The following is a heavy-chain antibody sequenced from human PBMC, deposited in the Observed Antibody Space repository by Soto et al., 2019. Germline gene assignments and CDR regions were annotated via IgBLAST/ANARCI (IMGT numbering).Heavy chain of an antibody. D-gene: IGHD1-7*01. V-gene: IGHV6-1*01. CDR2: TYYRSRWYN. J-gene: IGHJ6*03. CDR1: GDSVSSNSAA. Sequence: SQTLSLTCAISGDSVSSNSAAWNWIRQSPSRGLEWLGRTYYRSRWYNDYAVSVKSRITINPDTSKNQFSLHLNSVTPEDTAVYYCSGTPALQWYYMAVWGKGTTVTASS. CDR3: SGTPALQWYYMAV.